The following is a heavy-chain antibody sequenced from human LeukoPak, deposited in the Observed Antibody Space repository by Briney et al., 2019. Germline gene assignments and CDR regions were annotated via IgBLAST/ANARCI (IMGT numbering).Heavy chain of an antibody. J-gene: IGHJ4*02. CDR2: INPNSGGT. Sequence: ASVKVSCKASAYTFTGYYMHWVRQAPGQGLEWMGWINPNSGGTNYAQKFRGRVTMTRDTSISTAYMELSRLRSDDTAVYYCARDIVVVPAAEYFDYWGQGTLVTVSS. CDR3: ARDIVVVPAAEYFDY. CDR1: AYTFTGYY. V-gene: IGHV1-2*02. D-gene: IGHD2-2*01.